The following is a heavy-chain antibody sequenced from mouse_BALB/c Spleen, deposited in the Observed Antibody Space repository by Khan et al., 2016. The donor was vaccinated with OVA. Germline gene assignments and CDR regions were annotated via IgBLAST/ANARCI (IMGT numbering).Heavy chain of an antibody. CDR1: GYKFTDYI. Sequence: VQLQESGPELVKPGASLKVSCKASGYKFTDYIIGWVKQSTRQGLEWIGDIFPGSGTPYYNEKFKDKATLTADKSSNTAYMQLSSLTSDDSAVYFCARGGYSVFAYWGQGTLVTVSA. CDR2: IFPGSGTP. V-gene: IGHV1-77*01. J-gene: IGHJ3*01. CDR3: ARGGYSVFAY. D-gene: IGHD2-14*01.